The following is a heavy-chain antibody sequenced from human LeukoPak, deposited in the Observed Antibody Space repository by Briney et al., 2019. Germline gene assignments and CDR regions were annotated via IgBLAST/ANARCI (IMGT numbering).Heavy chain of an antibody. CDR2: IWYDGSNK. V-gene: IGHV3-33*01. Sequence: GRSLRLSCAASGFTFSSYGMHWVRQAPGKGLEWVAAIWYDGSNKYYADSVKGRFTISRDNSKNTLYLQMNSLRAEDTAVYYCARDRRGTYVRYYFDYWGQGTLVTVSS. J-gene: IGHJ4*02. CDR1: GFTFSSYG. D-gene: IGHD3-10*02. CDR3: ARDRRGTYVRYYFDY.